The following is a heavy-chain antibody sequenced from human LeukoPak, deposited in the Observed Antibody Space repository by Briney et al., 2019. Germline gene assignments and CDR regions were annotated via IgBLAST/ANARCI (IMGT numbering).Heavy chain of an antibody. CDR3: ARDEGTEAAGTYY. J-gene: IGHJ4*02. Sequence: ASVKVSCKASGYTFTGYYMHWVRQAPGQGLEWMGWINPNSGGTNYAQKFQGWVTMTRDTSISTAYMEMSRLRSDDTAVYYCARDEGTEAAGTYYWGQGTLVAVSS. V-gene: IGHV1-2*04. CDR2: INPNSGGT. CDR1: GYTFTGYY. D-gene: IGHD6-13*01.